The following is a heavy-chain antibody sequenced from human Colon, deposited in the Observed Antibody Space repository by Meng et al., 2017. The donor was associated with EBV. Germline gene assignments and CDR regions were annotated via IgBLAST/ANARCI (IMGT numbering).Heavy chain of an antibody. CDR3: AKGGLGNGWGEGY. J-gene: IGHJ4*02. Sequence: VEVLGSGGGLVQPGGSLRLSCAASGFTFSNYAMSWVRQAPGKGLEWVSAMSGSGSSTYYADSVKGRFTISRDNSKSTLSLQMNSLRAEDTAVYYCAKGGLGNGWGEGYWGQGTLVTVSS. CDR2: MSGSGSST. V-gene: IGHV3-23*01. D-gene: IGHD6-19*01. CDR1: GFTFSNYA.